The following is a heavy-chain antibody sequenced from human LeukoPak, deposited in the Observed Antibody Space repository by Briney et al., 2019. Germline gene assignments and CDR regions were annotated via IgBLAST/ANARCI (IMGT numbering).Heavy chain of an antibody. J-gene: IGHJ4*02. V-gene: IGHV4-34*01. CDR3: ARAPADDYVWGSYRSCFDY. CDR1: GASFNGYY. Sequence: SETLSLTCAVYGASFNGYYWSRIRQPPGKGLEWIGEINHSGSTNYNPSLKSRVTISVDTSKNQFSLKLNSVTAADTAVYYCARAPADDYVWGSYRSCFDYWGQGTLVTVSS. CDR2: INHSGST. D-gene: IGHD3-16*02.